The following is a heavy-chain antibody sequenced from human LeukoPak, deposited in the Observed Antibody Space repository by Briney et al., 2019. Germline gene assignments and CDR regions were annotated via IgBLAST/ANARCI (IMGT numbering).Heavy chain of an antibody. CDR2: ISSSGSTI. J-gene: IGHJ4*02. D-gene: IGHD6-19*01. V-gene: IGHV3-48*03. CDR3: ATWARYSSGWVYYFDY. Sequence: GGSLRLSCAASGFTFNNYEMNWVRQAPGKGLEWVSYISSSGSTIYYADSVKGRFTISRDNSKNTLYLQMNSLRAEDTAVYYCATWARYSSGWVYYFDYWGQGTLVTVSS. CDR1: GFTFNNYE.